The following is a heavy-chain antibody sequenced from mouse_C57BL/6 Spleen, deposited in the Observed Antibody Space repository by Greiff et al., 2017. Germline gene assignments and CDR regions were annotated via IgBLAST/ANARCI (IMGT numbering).Heavy chain of an antibody. D-gene: IGHD6-1*01. CDR3: AGSPGSVDFGD. V-gene: IGHV2-9-1*01. Sequence: VKLMESGPGLVAPSQSLSITCAVSGFSLTSYAICWVRQPPGKGLEWVGVIRTGGCTNYNSAPESRLSISNDNSKSQVFLKMNSLQTDDTARYYCAGSPGSVDFGDWGQGTTLTVAS. CDR1: GFSLTSYA. CDR2: IRTGGCT. J-gene: IGHJ2*01.